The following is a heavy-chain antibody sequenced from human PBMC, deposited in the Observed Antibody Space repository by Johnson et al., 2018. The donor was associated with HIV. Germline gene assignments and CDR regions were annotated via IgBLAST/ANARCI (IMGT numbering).Heavy chain of an antibody. D-gene: IGHD3-10*01. Sequence: QVQLVESGGGVVQPGRSLRLSCAASGFTFSSYGMHWVRQAPGTGLERVAVISYDGRTTYSADSVKGRFAISSNHSKNTLYLQMNSLKTEDTAVDHCTTTRILWFGELSNAFDIWGQGTMVTVSS. J-gene: IGHJ3*02. V-gene: IGHV3-30*19. CDR3: TTTRILWFGELSNAFDI. CDR2: ISYDGRTT. CDR1: GFTFSSYG.